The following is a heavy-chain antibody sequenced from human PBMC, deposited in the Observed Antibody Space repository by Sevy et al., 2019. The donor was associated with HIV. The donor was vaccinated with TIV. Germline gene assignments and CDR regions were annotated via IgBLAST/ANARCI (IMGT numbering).Heavy chain of an antibody. V-gene: IGHV4-34*01. CDR2: INHSGST. J-gene: IGHJ5*02. CDR1: GGSFSGYY. Sequence: SETLSLTCAVHGGSFSGYYWNWIRQPPGKGLEWIGEINHSGSTKYNPSLKSRVTISVDTSKNQLSLKLSSVIAADTAVYYCARSPPIVVVPGAPSWFDPWGQGTLVTVSS. D-gene: IGHD2-2*01. CDR3: ARSPPIVVVPGAPSWFDP.